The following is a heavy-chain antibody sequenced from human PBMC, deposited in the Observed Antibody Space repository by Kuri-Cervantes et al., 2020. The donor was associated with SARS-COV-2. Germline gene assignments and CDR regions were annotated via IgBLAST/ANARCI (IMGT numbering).Heavy chain of an antibody. V-gene: IGHV3-74*03. D-gene: IGHD2-21*01. CDR3: VRGRVGVQDF. J-gene: IGHJ4*02. Sequence: ETLSLTCVASGITFSRYWMYWVRQPPGKGLVWVSRINSDGSTTTYADFVKGRFTISRDNSKNTLYLQMNNMRREDTAVYFCVRGRVGVQDFWGQGTLVTVSS. CDR2: INSDGSTT. CDR1: GITFSRYW.